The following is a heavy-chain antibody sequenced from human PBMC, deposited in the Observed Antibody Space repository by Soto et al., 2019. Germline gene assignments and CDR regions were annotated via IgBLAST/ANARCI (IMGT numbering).Heavy chain of an antibody. CDR2: ISSSSSYI. CDR3: ARGFRGYCSSTSCDTGFDY. CDR1: GFTFSSYS. J-gene: IGHJ4*02. Sequence: EVQLVESGGGLVKPGGSLRLSCAASGFTFSSYSMNWVRQAPGKGLEWVSSISSSSSYIYYADSVKGRFTISRDNAKNSLYLQMNSLRAEDTAVYYCARGFRGYCSSTSCDTGFDYWGQGTLVTVSS. V-gene: IGHV3-21*01. D-gene: IGHD2-2*01.